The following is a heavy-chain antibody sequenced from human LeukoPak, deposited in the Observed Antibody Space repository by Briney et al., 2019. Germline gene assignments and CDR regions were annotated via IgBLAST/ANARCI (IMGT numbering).Heavy chain of an antibody. CDR3: ARDPTYYYGSGSYLRTNNWFDP. CDR2: IYYTGST. Sequence: SETLSLTCTVSGGSISSFYWSWIRQPPGKGLEWIGYIYYTGSTNYNSSLKSRVTMSVDTSKNQFSLKLSSVTAADTAVYYCARDPTYYYGSGSYLRTNNWFDPWGQGTLVTVSS. CDR1: GGSISSFY. V-gene: IGHV4-59*12. J-gene: IGHJ5*02. D-gene: IGHD3-10*01.